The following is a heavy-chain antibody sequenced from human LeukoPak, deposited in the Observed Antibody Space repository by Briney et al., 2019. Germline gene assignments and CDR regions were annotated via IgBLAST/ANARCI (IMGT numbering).Heavy chain of an antibody. CDR3: ARDPDSSGYYYPLGEAFDI. Sequence: GGSRRLSCAASGFTFSSYSMNWVRQAPGKGLEWVSSISSSSYIYYTDSVKGRFTISRDNAKNSLYLQMNSLRAEDTAVYYCARDPDSSGYYYPLGEAFDIWGQGTMVTVSS. J-gene: IGHJ3*02. V-gene: IGHV3-21*01. D-gene: IGHD3-22*01. CDR2: ISSSSYI. CDR1: GFTFSSYS.